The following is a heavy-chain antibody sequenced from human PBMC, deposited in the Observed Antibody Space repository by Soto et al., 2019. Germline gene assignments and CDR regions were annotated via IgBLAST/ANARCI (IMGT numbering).Heavy chain of an antibody. CDR2: ISAYNGNT. CDR3: ARAPSRSNLDWLLQWDY. D-gene: IGHD3-3*01. V-gene: IGHV1-18*01. J-gene: IGHJ4*02. Sequence: QVQLVQSGAEVKKPGASVKVSCKASGYTFTSYGISWVRQAPGQGLEWMGWISAYNGNTNYAQKLQGRVTMTTDTATSTAYMELRSLRSDDTAVYYCARAPSRSNLDWLLQWDYWGQGTLVTVSS. CDR1: GYTFTSYG.